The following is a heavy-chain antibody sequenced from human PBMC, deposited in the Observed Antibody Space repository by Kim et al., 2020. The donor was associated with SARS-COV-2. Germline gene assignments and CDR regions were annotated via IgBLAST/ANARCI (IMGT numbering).Heavy chain of an antibody. J-gene: IGHJ4*02. V-gene: IGHV4-34*01. CDR1: GVSFSGYY. Sequence: SETLSLTCAVYGVSFSGYYWSWIRQPPGKGLEWIGEINHSGSTNYNPSLKSRVTISVDTSKNQFSLKLSSVTAADTAVYYWASIVGIAAAVQSDYWGQGTLVTVSS. CDR3: ASIVGIAAAVQSDY. CDR2: INHSGST. D-gene: IGHD6-13*01.